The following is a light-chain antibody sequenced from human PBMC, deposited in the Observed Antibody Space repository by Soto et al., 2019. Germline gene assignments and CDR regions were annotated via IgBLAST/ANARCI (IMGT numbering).Light chain of an antibody. CDR3: QQTHAFPLT. Sequence: IPMTQSPSSVSAFVEDRVTITCRASQGIGTWLAWYQRKPGTTPNLLIYDASSLHSGVPSRFSGYGSGTDFTLTISSLQPEDFSAAYYCQQTHAFPLTFCGGTKVDIK. J-gene: IGKJ4*01. CDR1: QGIGTW. CDR2: DAS. V-gene: IGKV1-12*01.